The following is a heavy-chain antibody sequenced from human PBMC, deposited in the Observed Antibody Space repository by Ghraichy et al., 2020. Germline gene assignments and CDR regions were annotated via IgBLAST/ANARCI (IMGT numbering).Heavy chain of an antibody. CDR3: VRDRDYAFDM. CDR2: IWGNSDTK. J-gene: IGHJ3*02. Sequence: GESLNISCAASGFTFSSYSMNCVRQAPGKGLEWISYIWGNSDTKTYADSVMGRFTISRDNAKNSLYLQIHSLKDEDTAVYHCVRDRDYAFDMWGQGTMVIVSS. D-gene: IGHD3/OR15-3a*01. V-gene: IGHV3-48*02. CDR1: GFTFSSYS.